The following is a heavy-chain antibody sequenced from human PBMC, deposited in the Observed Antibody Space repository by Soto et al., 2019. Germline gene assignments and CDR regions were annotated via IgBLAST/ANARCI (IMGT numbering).Heavy chain of an antibody. CDR2: IFPSGSET. CDR1: GYSFTSYW. Sequence: GASLKISCSTSGYSFTSYWIAWVRQMPGKGLEWMGIIFPSGSETRYSPSFQGQVTISADRSTSTVFLQWASLKASDTAVYFCARKDKSGYFNWFDPWGQGTLVTVSS. D-gene: IGHD3-22*01. J-gene: IGHJ5*02. V-gene: IGHV5-51*01. CDR3: ARKDKSGYFNWFDP.